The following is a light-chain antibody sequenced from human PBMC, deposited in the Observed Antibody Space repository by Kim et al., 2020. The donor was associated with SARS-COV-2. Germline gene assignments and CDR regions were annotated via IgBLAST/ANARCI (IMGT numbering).Light chain of an antibody. CDR3: QQYKTYPWT. CDR2: KAS. CDR1: QNINSW. V-gene: IGKV1-5*03. Sequence: DIQMTQSPSTLSAAVGDRVTITCRASQNINSWLAWYQQKPGKAPKLLIYKASSLESGVPSRFSGSGSGTEFTLTISSLQPDDFATYYCQQYKTYPWTFGQETKVDIK. J-gene: IGKJ1*01.